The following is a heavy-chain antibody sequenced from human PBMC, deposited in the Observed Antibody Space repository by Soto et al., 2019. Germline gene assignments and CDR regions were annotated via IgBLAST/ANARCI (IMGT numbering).Heavy chain of an antibody. CDR1: GFTFSSYA. CDR2: ISYDGSNK. D-gene: IGHD6-19*01. CDR3: ARDPSSGWGDFDY. V-gene: IGHV3-30-3*01. J-gene: IGHJ4*02. Sequence: QVQLVESGGGVVQPGRSLRLSCAASGFTFSSYAMHWVRQAPGKGLEWVAVISYDGSNKYYADSVKGRFTISRDNSKNTLYLQMTSLRAEDTAVYYCARDPSSGWGDFDYWGQGTLVTVSS.